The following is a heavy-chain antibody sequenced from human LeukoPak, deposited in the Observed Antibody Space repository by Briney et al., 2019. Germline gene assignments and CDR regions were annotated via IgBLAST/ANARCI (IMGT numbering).Heavy chain of an antibody. CDR1: GGSISSYY. D-gene: IGHD6-6*01. V-gene: IGHV4-59*01. J-gene: IGHJ4*02. CDR3: ARGVEYSSSSGLGY. Sequence: PSETLSLTCTVSGGSISSYYWSWLRQPPGQGLEWIGYIYYSVSTNYNPSLKSRVTISVDTSKNQFSLKLSSVTAADRAVYYCARGVEYSSSSGLGYWGQGTLVTVSS. CDR2: IYYSVST.